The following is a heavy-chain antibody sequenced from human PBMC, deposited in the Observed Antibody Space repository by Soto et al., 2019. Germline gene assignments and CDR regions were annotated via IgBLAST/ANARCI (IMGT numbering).Heavy chain of an antibody. CDR2: IWYDGSNK. J-gene: IGHJ4*02. Sequence: QVHLVESGGGVVQPGRSLRLSCAVSGFTFSSYGMHWVRQAPGKGLEWVAVIWYDGSNKYYADSVKGRFTISRDNSNNTLYLQMNSLRAEDTAVYYCAGNLRYFDWLPLDYWGQGTLVTVSS. V-gene: IGHV3-33*01. D-gene: IGHD3-9*01. CDR3: AGNLRYFDWLPLDY. CDR1: GFTFSSYG.